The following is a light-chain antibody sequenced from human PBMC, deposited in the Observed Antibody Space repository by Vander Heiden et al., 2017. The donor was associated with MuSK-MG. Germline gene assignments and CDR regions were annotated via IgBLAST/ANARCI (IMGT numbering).Light chain of an antibody. CDR1: SGHSSYI. CDR3: ETWDSNIWV. CDR2: LEGSGSY. Sequence: QPGLTQSSAASASLGSSVKLTCTLSSGHSSYIIAWHQQQPGKAPRYLMKLEGSGSYNKGSGVPDRFSGSSSGADRYLTISNLQFEDEADYYCETWDSNIWVFGGGTKLTVL. V-gene: IGLV4-60*02. J-gene: IGLJ3*02.